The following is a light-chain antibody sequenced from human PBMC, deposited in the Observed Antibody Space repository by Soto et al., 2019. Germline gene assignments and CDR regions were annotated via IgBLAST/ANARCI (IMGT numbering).Light chain of an antibody. V-gene: IGLV2-23*01. J-gene: IGLJ2*01. CDR3: CSYAGSNSYVV. CDR2: EGS. CDR1: SSDVGSYNL. Sequence: TSSDVGSYNLVSWYQQHPGKAPKLMIYEGSKRPSGVSNRFSGSKSGNTASLTISGLQAEDEADYYCCSYAGSNSYVVFGGGTKVTVL.